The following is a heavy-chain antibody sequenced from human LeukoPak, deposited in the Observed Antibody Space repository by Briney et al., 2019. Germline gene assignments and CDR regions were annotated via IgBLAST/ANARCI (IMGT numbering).Heavy chain of an antibody. J-gene: IGHJ5*02. Sequence: RPGGSLRLSCAASGFTFDDYGMSWVRQAPGKGLEWVSGINWNGGSTGYADSVKGRFTISRDNAKNSLYLQMNSLRAEDTALYYCARREGKRWYGTFDPWGQGTLVIVSS. CDR3: ARREGKRWYGTFDP. CDR2: INWNGGST. V-gene: IGHV3-20*04. D-gene: IGHD4-23*01. CDR1: GFTFDDYG.